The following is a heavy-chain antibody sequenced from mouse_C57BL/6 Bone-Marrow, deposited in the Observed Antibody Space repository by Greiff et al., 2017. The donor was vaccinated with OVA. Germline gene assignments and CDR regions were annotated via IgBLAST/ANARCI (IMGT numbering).Heavy chain of an antibody. D-gene: IGHD2-4*01. CDR2: IYPGDGDT. Sequence: VQVVESGPELVKPGASVKISCKASGYAFSSSWMNWVKQRPGKGLEWIGRIYPGDGDTNYNGKFKGKATLTADKSSSTAYMQLSSLTSEDSAVYFCARAVGIYDDYSDAMDYWGQGTSVTVSS. CDR3: ARAVGIYDDYSDAMDY. CDR1: GYAFSSSW. J-gene: IGHJ4*01. V-gene: IGHV1-82*01.